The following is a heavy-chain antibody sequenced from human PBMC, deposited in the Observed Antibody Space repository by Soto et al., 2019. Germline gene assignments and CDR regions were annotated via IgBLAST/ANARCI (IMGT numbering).Heavy chain of an antibody. V-gene: IGHV3-30*18. CDR1: GLTFSSYG. CDR3: AKDICVVTPSRYYYYGMDI. J-gene: IGHJ6*02. Sequence: QPGGSLRLSCAASGLTFSSYGMHWVRHAPGQGLEWVAVISYDGSNKYYADSVKGRFPISRDNAKNTLYLQVNSLRAEDTVVYYFAKDICVVTPSRYYYYGMDIWGQGTTVTVSS. D-gene: IGHD2-21*02. CDR2: ISYDGSNK.